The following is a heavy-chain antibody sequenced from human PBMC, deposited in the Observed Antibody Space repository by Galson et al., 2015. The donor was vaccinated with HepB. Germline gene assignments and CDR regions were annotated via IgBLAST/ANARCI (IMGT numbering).Heavy chain of an antibody. Sequence: LRLSCAASGFTFSSYTMNWVRQAPGKWLEWVSSISDTGSYIDHADSVKGRFTISRDNAQNSLYLQMNSLRAEDTAVYYCARVVSGIFGTDYYYYYGMDVWGQGTTVTVSS. V-gene: IGHV3-21*01. CDR3: ARVVSGIFGTDYYYYYGMDV. CDR1: GFTFSSYT. D-gene: IGHD3-3*01. CDR2: ISDTGSYI. J-gene: IGHJ6*02.